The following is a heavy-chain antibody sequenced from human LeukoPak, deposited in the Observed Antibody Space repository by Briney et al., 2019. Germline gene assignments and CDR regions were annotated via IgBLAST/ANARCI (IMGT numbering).Heavy chain of an antibody. V-gene: IGHV1-2*02. CDR2: INPNSGGT. CDR3: ARSTTITSHFDY. CDR1: GYTFTSYY. J-gene: IGHJ4*02. D-gene: IGHD1-1*01. Sequence: ASVKVSCTASGYTFTSYYMHWVRQAPGLGLEWMGWINPNSGGTNYAQKFQGRVTMTRDTSISTAYMELSRLRSVDTAVYYCARSTTITSHFDYWGQGALVTVSS.